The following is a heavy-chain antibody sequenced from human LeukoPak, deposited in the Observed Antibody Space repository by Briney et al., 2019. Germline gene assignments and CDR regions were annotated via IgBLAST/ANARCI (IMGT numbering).Heavy chain of an antibody. CDR2: ISSSGSTK. CDR3: ARDGHAYGRGSPHY. Sequence: GGSLRLSRAASGFTFSDYYMSWIRRAPGKGLEWVSYISSSGSTKYYADSVKGRFTISRDNAKNSYLQMNSLRAEDTAVYYCARDGHAYGRGSPHYWGQGTLVTVSS. J-gene: IGHJ4*02. CDR1: GFTFSDYY. D-gene: IGHD3-10*01. V-gene: IGHV3-11*01.